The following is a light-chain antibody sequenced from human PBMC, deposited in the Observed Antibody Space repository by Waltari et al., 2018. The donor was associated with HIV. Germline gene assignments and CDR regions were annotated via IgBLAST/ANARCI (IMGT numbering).Light chain of an antibody. V-gene: IGLV2-14*03. CDR3: CSYSLTHTLV. J-gene: IGLJ1*01. Sequence: QSSLTQPASVSGSPGQSITISCTGARRDAGDSNFFSWFQPHPVNAPKLIIYDVNDRPSGVSIRFSGSKSGNTASLTISGLQAEDEADYYCCSYSLTHTLVFESGTKVTVL. CDR1: RRDAGDSNF. CDR2: DVN.